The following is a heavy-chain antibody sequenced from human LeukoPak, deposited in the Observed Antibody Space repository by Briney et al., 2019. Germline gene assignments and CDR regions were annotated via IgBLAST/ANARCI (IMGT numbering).Heavy chain of an antibody. Sequence: GESLKVSCKGSGYSFTSYWIGWVRQMPGKGLEWMGIIYPGDSDTRYSPSFQGQVTTSADKSIATAYLQWSSLKASDTAMYYCARGSIVGATKNYFDYWGQGTLVTVSS. CDR2: IYPGDSDT. CDR1: GYSFTSYW. CDR3: ARGSIVGATKNYFDY. V-gene: IGHV5-51*01. J-gene: IGHJ4*02. D-gene: IGHD1-26*01.